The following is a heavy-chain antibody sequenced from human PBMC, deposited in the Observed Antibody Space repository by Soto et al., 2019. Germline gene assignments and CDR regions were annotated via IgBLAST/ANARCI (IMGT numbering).Heavy chain of an antibody. CDR2: IYHSGST. J-gene: IGHJ1*01. CDR3: AVGYCSSASCSREYFQH. V-gene: IGHV4-38-2*01. CDR1: GYSISSGYY. D-gene: IGHD2-2*01. Sequence: PSETLSLTCAVSGYSISSGYYWGWIRQPPGKGLEWIGTIYHSGSTFHSPSLKSRVTISVDMSKNQFSLKLSSVTAADTAVYYCAVGYCSSASCSREYFQHWGQGTLVTVSS.